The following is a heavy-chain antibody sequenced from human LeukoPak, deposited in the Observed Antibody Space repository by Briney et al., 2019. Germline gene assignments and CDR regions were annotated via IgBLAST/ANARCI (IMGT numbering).Heavy chain of an antibody. J-gene: IGHJ1*01. D-gene: IGHD1-26*01. Sequence: SETLSLTCTVYGVAFSCYYWSWIRQSPGKGLEWIGEIIHGGSTSYNPSLKSRVSISVDQSKNQFSLQLLSVTDADTAVYYCARGLAGAWQYFPHWGQGNQVTVSS. CDR3: ARGLAGAWQYFPH. V-gene: IGHV4-34*01. CDR2: IIHGGST. CDR1: GVAFSCYY.